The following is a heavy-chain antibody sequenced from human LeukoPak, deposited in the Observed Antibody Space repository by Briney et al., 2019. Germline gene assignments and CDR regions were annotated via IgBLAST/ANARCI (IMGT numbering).Heavy chain of an antibody. D-gene: IGHD6-19*01. CDR3: ARVSWGSGWYY. CDR2: IYYSGST. V-gene: IGHV4-31*03. Sequence: SQTLSLTCTVSGGSISSGGYYWSWIRQQPGKGLEWIGYIYYSGSTYYNPSLKSRVTISVDTSKNQFSLKLSSVTAADTAVYYCARVSWGSGWYYWGQGTLVTVSS. J-gene: IGHJ4*02. CDR1: GGSISSGGYY.